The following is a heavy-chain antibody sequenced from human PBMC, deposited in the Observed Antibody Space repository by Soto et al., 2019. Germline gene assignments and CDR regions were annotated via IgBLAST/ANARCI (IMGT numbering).Heavy chain of an antibody. D-gene: IGHD3-3*01. CDR2: ISYDRSNK. Sequence: GGSLRLSCAASGFTFSSYPMHWLRQAPGKGLEWVAVISYDRSNKYYADSVKGRFTISRDNSNNTLYPQMNSLRAEDMSVYYCTRGRSDFWMGSQVLFYFKYWGQGSLVTVSS. V-gene: IGHV3-30-3*01. CDR1: GFTFSSYP. CDR3: TRGRSDFWMGSQVLFYFKY. J-gene: IGHJ4*02.